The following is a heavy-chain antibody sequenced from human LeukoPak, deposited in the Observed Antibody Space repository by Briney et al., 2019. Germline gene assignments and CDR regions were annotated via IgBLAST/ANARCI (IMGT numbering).Heavy chain of an antibody. CDR1: GFTFSSYA. Sequence: GGSLRLSCAASGFTFSSYAMSWVRQAPGKGLEWVSAISGSGGSTYYADSVKGRFTISRDNSKNTLYLQMNSLRAEDTAVYYCAKAAYYDFWSGYSTDYWGQGTLVTVSS. V-gene: IGHV3-23*01. D-gene: IGHD3-3*01. CDR3: AKAAYYDFWSGYSTDY. J-gene: IGHJ4*02. CDR2: ISGSGGST.